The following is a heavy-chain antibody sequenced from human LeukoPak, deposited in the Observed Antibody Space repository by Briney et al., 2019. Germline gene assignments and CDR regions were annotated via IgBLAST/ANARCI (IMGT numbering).Heavy chain of an antibody. Sequence: GGSLRLSCAASGFTFSSYAMSWVRQAPGKGLEWVSAISGSGGSTYYADSVKGRFTISRDNSKNTLYLQMNSLRAEDTAVYYCAKRSSGSYYADLDYWGQGTLVTVSS. J-gene: IGHJ4*02. CDR1: GFTFSSYA. V-gene: IGHV3-23*01. CDR3: AKRSSGSYYADLDY. D-gene: IGHD1-26*01. CDR2: ISGSGGST.